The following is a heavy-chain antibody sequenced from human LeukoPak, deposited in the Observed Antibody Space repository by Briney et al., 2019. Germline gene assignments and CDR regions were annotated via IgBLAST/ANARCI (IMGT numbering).Heavy chain of an antibody. CDR2: ISSSSSTI. CDR3: AKGIEYSSASPFDY. Sequence: GGSLRLSCAASGFTFSSYSMNWVRQAPGKGLEWVSYISSSSSTIYYADSVKGRFTISRDNAKNSLYLQMNSLRAEDTAVYNCAKGIEYSSASPFDYWGQGTLVTVSS. D-gene: IGHD6-6*01. V-gene: IGHV3-48*04. CDR1: GFTFSSYS. J-gene: IGHJ4*02.